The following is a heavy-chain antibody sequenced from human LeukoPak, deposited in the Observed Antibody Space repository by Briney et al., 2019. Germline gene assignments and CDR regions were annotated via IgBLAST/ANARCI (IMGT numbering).Heavy chain of an antibody. V-gene: IGHV4-4*07. CDR3: ARDSGTTGEVKFDP. J-gene: IGHJ5*02. CDR2: IYSSGST. D-gene: IGHD3-10*01. CDR1: GGSISSYY. Sequence: SETLSLTCTVSGGSISSYYWSWIRQPAGKGLEWIGRIYSSGSTDYNPSLKSRVTMSVDTSKNKFSLKLSSVTAADTAVLYCARDSGTTGEVKFDPWGQGTLVTVSS.